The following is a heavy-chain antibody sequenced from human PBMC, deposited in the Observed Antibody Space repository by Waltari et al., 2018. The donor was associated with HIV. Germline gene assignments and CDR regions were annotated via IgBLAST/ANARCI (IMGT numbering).Heavy chain of an antibody. Sequence: ELQLLESVGGLLQPGGSLRLACAASGFTFSSDAMSWVRQAPWKGLDWVSSISGSGGSTCSADSVKGRFTTSRDTSKNTLYLQMNSLRVEDTAVYYCAKDLWDSSSVGASDIWGQGTMVTVSS. V-gene: IGHV3-23*01. CDR1: GFTFSSDA. J-gene: IGHJ3*02. CDR3: AKDLWDSSSVGASDI. D-gene: IGHD6-13*01. CDR2: ISGSGGST.